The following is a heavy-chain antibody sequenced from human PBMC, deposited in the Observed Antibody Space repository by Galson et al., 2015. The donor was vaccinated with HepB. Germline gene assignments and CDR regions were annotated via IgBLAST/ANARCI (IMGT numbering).Heavy chain of an antibody. J-gene: IGHJ3*02. CDR3: ARARIQLWSDDAFDI. CDR2: MNAGNGNT. Sequence: SCKASGYTFTSYAMHWVRQAPGQRLEWMGWMNAGNGNTKYSQKFQGRVTITRDTSASTAYMDLSSLRSEDTAIYYCARARIQLWSDDAFDIWGQGTMVTVSS. CDR1: GYTFTSYA. V-gene: IGHV1-3*01. D-gene: IGHD5-18*01.